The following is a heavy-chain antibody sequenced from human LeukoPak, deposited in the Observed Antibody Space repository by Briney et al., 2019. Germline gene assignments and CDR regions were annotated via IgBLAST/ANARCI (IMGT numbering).Heavy chain of an antibody. V-gene: IGHV2-5*02. CDR2: IYWDDLK. CDR3: ALSYDILDYVVY. CDR1: GFSLSTSGGG. J-gene: IGHJ4*02. D-gene: IGHD3-9*01. Sequence: SGPTLVQPTQTLTLTCTLSGFSLSTSGGGNVGWIRQPPGKALEWLAIIYWDDLKRYNPSLNSRLAITKDTSKNQVVLTMTNMDPADTATYYCALSYDILDYVVYWGQGSRVTVSS.